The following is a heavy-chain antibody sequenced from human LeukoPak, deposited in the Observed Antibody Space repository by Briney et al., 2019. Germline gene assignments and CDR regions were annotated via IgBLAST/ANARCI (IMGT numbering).Heavy chain of an antibody. J-gene: IGHJ1*01. V-gene: IGHV1-46*01. CDR1: GYTLSNYY. CDR2: IKPSGGGT. D-gene: IGHD3-22*01. CDR3: ARDHFDSSGYHYLLGYFEH. Sequence: GASVKVSCKASGYTLSNYYVHWVRQAPGQGLEWMGIIKPSGGGTSYALKFQGRVTLTRDTSTSTAYMELSSLRSEDTAVYYCARDHFDSSGYHYLLGYFEHWGQGTLVTVSS.